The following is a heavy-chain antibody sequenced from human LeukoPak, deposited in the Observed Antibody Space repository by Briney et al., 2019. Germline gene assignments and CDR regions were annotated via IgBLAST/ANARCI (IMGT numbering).Heavy chain of an antibody. Sequence: PSETLSLTCAVYGGSFSGYYWSWLRQPPGKGLEWIGEINHSGSTNYNPSLKSRVTISVDTSKNQFSLKLSSVTAADTAVYYCATNTIFGVVNWFDPWGQGTLVTVSS. D-gene: IGHD3-3*01. CDR2: INHSGST. V-gene: IGHV4-34*01. CDR3: ATNTIFGVVNWFDP. J-gene: IGHJ5*02. CDR1: GGSFSGYY.